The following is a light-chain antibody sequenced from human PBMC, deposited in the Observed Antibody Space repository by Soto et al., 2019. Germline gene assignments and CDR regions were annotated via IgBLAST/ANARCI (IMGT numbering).Light chain of an antibody. Sequence: DIQMTQSPSTLSASLGDTVTVTCRASQSVSRWLAWYQQKPGEAPKLLIYDVSTLQRGVPSRFSGSGSGTEFSLAISSLQLDDFATYYCQHYFGYPVTFGQGTTVEI. CDR3: QHYFGYPVT. V-gene: IGKV1-5*01. CDR1: QSVSRW. CDR2: DVS. J-gene: IGKJ1*01.